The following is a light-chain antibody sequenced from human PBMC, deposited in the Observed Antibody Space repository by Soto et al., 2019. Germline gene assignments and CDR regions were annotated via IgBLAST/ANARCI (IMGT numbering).Light chain of an antibody. CDR1: QSVSSSY. J-gene: IGKJ3*01. V-gene: IGKV3-20*01. CDR3: QQYGSSSFT. CDR2: GAS. Sequence: EIVLTQSPGTLSLSPGERATLSCRASQSVSSSYLAWYQQKPGQAPRLLNYGASSRATGIPDRFSGSGSGTDFTLTISRLEPEAFAVYYCQQYGSSSFTFGPGTKVDIK.